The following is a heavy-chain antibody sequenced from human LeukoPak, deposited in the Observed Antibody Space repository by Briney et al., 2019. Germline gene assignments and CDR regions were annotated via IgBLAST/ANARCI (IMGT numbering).Heavy chain of an antibody. D-gene: IGHD6-19*01. Sequence: HPGGSLRLSCAASGFTFSSYAMSWVRQAPGKGLEWVSAFSGSGGSTYYADSVKGRFTISRDNSKNTLYLQMHSLRAEDTAVYYCAKDLESSGWYGDWGQGTLVTVSS. V-gene: IGHV3-23*01. J-gene: IGHJ4*02. CDR3: AKDLESSGWYGD. CDR2: FSGSGGST. CDR1: GFTFSSYA.